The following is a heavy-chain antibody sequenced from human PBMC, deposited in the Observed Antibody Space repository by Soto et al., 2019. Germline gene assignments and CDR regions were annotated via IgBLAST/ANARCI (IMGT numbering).Heavy chain of an antibody. CDR3: ARDENQGLGYCTNGVCYADY. D-gene: IGHD2-8*01. Sequence: SVKVSCKASGYTFTSYGISWVRQAPGQGLEWMGWISAYNGNTNYAQKLQGRVTMTTDTSTSTAYMELRSLRSDDTAGYYCARDENQGLGYCTNGVCYADYWGQGTLVTVSS. J-gene: IGHJ4*02. CDR2: ISAYNGNT. CDR1: GYTFTSYG. V-gene: IGHV1-18*04.